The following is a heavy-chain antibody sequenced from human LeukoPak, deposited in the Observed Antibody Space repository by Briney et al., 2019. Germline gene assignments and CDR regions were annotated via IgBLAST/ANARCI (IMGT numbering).Heavy chain of an antibody. CDR3: ARDKHGYGDYGGCFDP. CDR2: IYYSGST. Sequence: SETLSLTCAVSGGSFNDYYWSWIRQPPGKGLEWIGYIYYSGSTNYNPSLKGRVTISVDTAKNQFSLKLSSVTAADTAVYYCARDKHGYGDYGGCFDPWGQGTLVTVSS. D-gene: IGHD4-17*01. CDR1: GGSFNDYY. J-gene: IGHJ5*02. V-gene: IGHV4-59*01.